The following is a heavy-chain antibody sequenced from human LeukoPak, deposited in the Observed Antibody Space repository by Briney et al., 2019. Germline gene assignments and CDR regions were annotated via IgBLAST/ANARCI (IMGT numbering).Heavy chain of an antibody. CDR2: ISYDGSNK. D-gene: IGHD3-10*01. CDR3: ARGSGGFDY. V-gene: IGHV3-30*03. CDR1: GFTFSSYG. J-gene: IGHJ4*02. Sequence: GGSLRLSCAASGFTFSSYGMHWVRQAPGKGLEWVAVISYDGSNKYYADSVKGRFTISRDNSKNTLYLQMNSLIAEDTAVYYCARGSGGFDYWGQGTLVTVSS.